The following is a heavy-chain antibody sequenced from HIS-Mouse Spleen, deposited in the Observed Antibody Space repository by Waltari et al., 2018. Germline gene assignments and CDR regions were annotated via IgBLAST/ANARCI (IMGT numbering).Heavy chain of an antibody. CDR3: AREIPYSSSWYDWYFDL. CDR2: IYYSGKT. D-gene: IGHD6-13*01. V-gene: IGHV4-39*07. CDR1: GGSISSSSYY. Sequence: QLQLQESGPGLVKPSETLSLTCTVSGGSISSSSYYWGWIRQPPGKGLEWSGSIYYSGKTYYNPALKSRVTIAVDTSKNQLSLKLSSVTAADTAVYYCAREIPYSSSWYDWYFDLWGRGTLVTVSS. J-gene: IGHJ2*01.